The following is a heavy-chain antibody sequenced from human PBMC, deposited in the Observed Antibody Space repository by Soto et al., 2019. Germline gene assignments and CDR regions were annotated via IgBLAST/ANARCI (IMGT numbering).Heavy chain of an antibody. J-gene: IGHJ6*02. D-gene: IGHD6-19*01. CDR3: AKGAVAGTPTSYYYYGMAV. Sequence: QVQLLQSGAEVKKPGSSVRVSCEASGGTFRTYAISWVRQAPGQGLEWMGEIIPIFGTVNYAQKFQGRVTITADESTTTVCLVLGSLRSEDTAVYYCAKGAVAGTPTSYYYYGMAVWGQGPTVTVSS. CDR1: GGTFRTYA. CDR2: IIPIFGTV. V-gene: IGHV1-69*12.